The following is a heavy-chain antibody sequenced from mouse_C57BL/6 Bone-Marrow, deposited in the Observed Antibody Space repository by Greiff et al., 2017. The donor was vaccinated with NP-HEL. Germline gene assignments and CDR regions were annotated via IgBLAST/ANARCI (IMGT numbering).Heavy chain of an antibody. V-gene: IGHV1-22*01. CDR3: AKKIYDGYSYYFDY. CDR2: INPNNGGT. D-gene: IGHD2-3*01. CDR1: GYTFTDYN. Sequence: VHVKQSGPELVKPGASVKMSCKASGYTFTDYNMHWVKQSHGKSLEWIGYINPNNGGTSYNQKFKGKATLTVNKSSSTAYMELRSLTSEDSAVYYCAKKIYDGYSYYFDYWGQGTTLTVSS. J-gene: IGHJ2*01.